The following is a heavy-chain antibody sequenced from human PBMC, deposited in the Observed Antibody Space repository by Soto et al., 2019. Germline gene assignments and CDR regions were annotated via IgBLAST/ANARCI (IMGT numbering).Heavy chain of an antibody. CDR2: IRRNAYGGTT. CDR1: GFTFGDYA. V-gene: IGHV3-49*04. D-gene: IGHD3-16*01. CDR3: TRASSLDFVF. Sequence: PGGSLRLPCTTSGFTFGDYALSWVRKAPGKALEWVGFIRRNAYGGTTDYAASVKGRFTISRDDSKSIAYLQMNSLRTEDTALYYCTRASSLDFVFWGQGTLVTVSS. J-gene: IGHJ4*02.